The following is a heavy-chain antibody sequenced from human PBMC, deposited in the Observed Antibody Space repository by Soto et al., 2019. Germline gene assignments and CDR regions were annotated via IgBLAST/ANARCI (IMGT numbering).Heavy chain of an antibody. Sequence: SETLSLTCAVYGGSFSGYYWSWIRQPPGKGLEWIGEINHSGSTNYNPSLKSRVTISVDTSKNQFSLKLSSVTAADTAVYYCARDLWGVAAAAGLFMSFDPWGQGTLVTVSS. J-gene: IGHJ5*02. D-gene: IGHD6-13*01. V-gene: IGHV4-34*01. CDR2: INHSGST. CDR3: ARDLWGVAAAAGLFMSFDP. CDR1: GGSFSGYY.